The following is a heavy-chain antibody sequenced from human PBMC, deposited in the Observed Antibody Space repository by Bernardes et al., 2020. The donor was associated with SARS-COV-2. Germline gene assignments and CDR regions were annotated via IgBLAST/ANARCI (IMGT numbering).Heavy chain of an antibody. D-gene: IGHD6-19*01. Sequence: VRSLRPSCAASGFTFRSYGMHWVRQAPGKGLEWVAVIWYDGSNKYYADSVKGRFTISRDNSKNTLYLQMNSLRAEDTAVYYCAREGEIAVAGTAIDYWGQVTLVTVSS. CDR1: GFTFRSYG. CDR2: IWYDGSNK. CDR3: AREGEIAVAGTAIDY. J-gene: IGHJ4*02. V-gene: IGHV3-33*01.